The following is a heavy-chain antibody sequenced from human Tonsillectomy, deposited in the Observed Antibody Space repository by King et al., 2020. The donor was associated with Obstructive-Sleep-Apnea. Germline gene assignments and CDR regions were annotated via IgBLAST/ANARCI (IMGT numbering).Heavy chain of an antibody. CDR1: GFTFSNYW. J-gene: IGHJ6*02. CDR3: ARGYSNYAHYYYGMDV. CDR2: ISSDGSST. Sequence: EVQLVESGGGLVQPGGSLRLSCAASGFTFSNYWMHWVRQAPGKGLVWVSRISSDGSSTSYADSVKGRFTISRDNAKNTVYLQMNSLRAEDTAVYYCARGYSNYAHYYYGMDVWGQGTTVTVSS. D-gene: IGHD4-11*01. V-gene: IGHV3-74*01.